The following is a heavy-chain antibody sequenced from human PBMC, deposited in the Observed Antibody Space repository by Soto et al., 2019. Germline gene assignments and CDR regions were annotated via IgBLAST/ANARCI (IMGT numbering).Heavy chain of an antibody. J-gene: IGHJ4*02. Sequence: PGGSLRLSCAASGFTFSSYAMSWVRQAPGKGLEWVSDISGSGGSTYYADSVKGRFTISRDNTKNTLYLQMNSLRAEDTAVYYCAKAGPSSLAYFDYWGQGTLVTVSS. CDR3: AKAGPSSLAYFDY. V-gene: IGHV3-23*01. CDR2: ISGSGGST. D-gene: IGHD3-10*01. CDR1: GFTFSSYA.